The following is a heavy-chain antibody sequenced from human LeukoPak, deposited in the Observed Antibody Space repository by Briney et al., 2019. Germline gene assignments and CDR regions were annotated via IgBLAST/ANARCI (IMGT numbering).Heavy chain of an antibody. D-gene: IGHD6-13*01. CDR1: GFTVSSNY. J-gene: IGHJ5*02. V-gene: IGHV3-66*01. CDR2: IYSGGST. Sequence: GGSLRLSCAASGFTVSSNYMSWVRQAPGKGLEWVSVIYSGGSTYYADSVKGRFTISRDNSKNTLYLQMNSLRAEDTAVYYCARVWAAAAYNWFDPWGQGTLVTVSS. CDR3: ARVWAAAAYNWFDP.